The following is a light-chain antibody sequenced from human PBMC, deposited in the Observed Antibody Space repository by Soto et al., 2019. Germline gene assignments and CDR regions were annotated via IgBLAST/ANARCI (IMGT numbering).Light chain of an antibody. Sequence: DIQMTQSPSTLSASVGDRVTITCLASQSISSWLAWYQQKPGKAPKLLIYDASNLESGVPSTISGSGSGTEFTLTISSLRPDDFATYYCQQYNSYPWTFGQGTKVDI. CDR2: DAS. CDR1: QSISSW. CDR3: QQYNSYPWT. J-gene: IGKJ1*01. V-gene: IGKV1-5*01.